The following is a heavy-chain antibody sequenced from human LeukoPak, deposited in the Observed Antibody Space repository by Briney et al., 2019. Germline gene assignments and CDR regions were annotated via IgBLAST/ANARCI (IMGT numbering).Heavy chain of an antibody. Sequence: ASETLSLTCTASGGFISSGGYYWSWIRQHPGKGLEWIGYIYYSGSTYYNPSLKSRVTISVDTSKHQFSLKLNSVTAADTAVYYCAREKYCSGGSCYHYFDYWGQGTLVTVSP. CDR1: GGFISSGGYY. D-gene: IGHD2-15*01. V-gene: IGHV4-31*03. J-gene: IGHJ4*02. CDR2: IYYSGST. CDR3: AREKYCSGGSCYHYFDY.